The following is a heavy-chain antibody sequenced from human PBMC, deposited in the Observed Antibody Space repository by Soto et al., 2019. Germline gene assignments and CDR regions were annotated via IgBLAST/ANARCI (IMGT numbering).Heavy chain of an antibody. CDR1: GGSISSSNW. J-gene: IGHJ6*02. CDR3: ARVSGSYYYGMDV. CDR2: IYHSGST. D-gene: IGHD1-26*01. V-gene: IGHV4-4*02. Sequence: QVQLQESGPGLVKPSGTLSLTCAVSGGSISSSNWWSWVRQPPGKGLEWIGGIYHSGSTNYNPSLTSRVTISVDKSKNQSSLKLSSVTAADTAVYYCARVSGSYYYGMDVWGQGTTVTVSS.